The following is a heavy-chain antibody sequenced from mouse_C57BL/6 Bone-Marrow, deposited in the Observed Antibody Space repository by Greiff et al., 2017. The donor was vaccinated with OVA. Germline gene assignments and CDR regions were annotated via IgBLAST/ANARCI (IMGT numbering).Heavy chain of an antibody. J-gene: IGHJ1*03. CDR2: IRSKSSNYAT. Sequence: EVKVVESGGGLVQPTGSLKLSCAASGFTFNTYAMHWVRQAPGKGLEWVARIRSKSSNYATYYADSVKDRFTISRDDSQSMLYLQMNNLKTEDTAMYYCVRDITTARYFDVWGTGTTVTVSS. CDR3: VRDITTARYFDV. D-gene: IGHD1-1*01. CDR1: GFTFNTYA. V-gene: IGHV10-3*01.